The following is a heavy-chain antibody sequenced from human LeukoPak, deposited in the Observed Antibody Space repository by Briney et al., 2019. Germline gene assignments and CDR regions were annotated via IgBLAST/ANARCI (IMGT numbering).Heavy chain of an antibody. D-gene: IGHD4/OR15-4a*01. Sequence: SETLSPTCAVYGGSFSGYYWSWIRQPPGKGLEWIGEINHSGSTNYNPSLKSRVTISVDTSKNQFSLKLSSVTAADTAVYYCARGAGALTLDYFDYWGQGTLVTVSS. V-gene: IGHV4-34*01. CDR1: GGSFSGYY. J-gene: IGHJ4*02. CDR2: INHSGST. CDR3: ARGAGALTLDYFDY.